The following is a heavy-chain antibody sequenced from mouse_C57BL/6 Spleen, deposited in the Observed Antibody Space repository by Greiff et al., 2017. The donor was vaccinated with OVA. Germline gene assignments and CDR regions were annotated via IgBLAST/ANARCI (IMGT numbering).Heavy chain of an antibody. D-gene: IGHD2-5*01. J-gene: IGHJ3*01. CDR2: IDPSDSYT. Sequence: QVQLQQPGAELVMPGASVKLSCKASGYTLTSYWMHWVKQRPGQGLEWIGEIDPSDSYTNYNQKFKGKSTLTVDKSSSTAYMQLSSLTSEDSAVYYCARNDYSNAWFAYCGPGTLVTVSA. CDR3: ARNDYSNAWFAY. CDR1: GYTLTSYW. V-gene: IGHV1-69*01.